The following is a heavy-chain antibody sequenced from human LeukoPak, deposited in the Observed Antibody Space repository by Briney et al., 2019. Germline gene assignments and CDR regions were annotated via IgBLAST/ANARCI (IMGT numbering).Heavy chain of an antibody. Sequence: SETLSLTCAVYGGSFSGYYWSWIRQPPGKGLEWIGEINHSGSTNYNPSLKSRVTISVDTSKNQFSLKLSSVTAADTAVYYCARKTDCSGGSCSTFNWFDPWGQGTLVTVSS. D-gene: IGHD2-15*01. J-gene: IGHJ5*02. CDR1: GGSFSGYY. V-gene: IGHV4-34*01. CDR2: INHSGST. CDR3: ARKTDCSGGSCSTFNWFDP.